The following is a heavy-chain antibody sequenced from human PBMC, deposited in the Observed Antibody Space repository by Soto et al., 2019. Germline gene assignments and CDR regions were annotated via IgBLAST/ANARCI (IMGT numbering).Heavy chain of an antibody. CDR2: IRSKAYGGTT. CDR3: TRDLIGSSSGEDFDY. CDR1: GFTFGDYA. Sequence: GGSLRLSCTASGFTFGDYAMSWFRQAPGKGLEWVGFIRSKAYGGTTEYAASVKGRFTISRDDSKSIAYLQMNSLKTEDTAVYYYTRDLIGSSSGEDFDYWGQGTLVTVSS. J-gene: IGHJ4*02. V-gene: IGHV3-49*03. D-gene: IGHD6-6*01.